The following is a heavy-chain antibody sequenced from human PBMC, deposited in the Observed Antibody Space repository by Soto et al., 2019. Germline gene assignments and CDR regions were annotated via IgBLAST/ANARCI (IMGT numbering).Heavy chain of an antibody. CDR2: IYYSGSI. V-gene: IGHV4-61*05. J-gene: IGHJ6*03. Sequence: SETLSLTCTFSGDSIRSSSYYWDWIRQPAGKGLEWIGYIYYSGSIKYNPSLKSRVTISVDTSKNQFSLKLSSVTAADTAEYYCARHPSYVDVWGKGTTVTVSS. CDR3: ARHPSYVDV. CDR1: GDSIRSSSYY.